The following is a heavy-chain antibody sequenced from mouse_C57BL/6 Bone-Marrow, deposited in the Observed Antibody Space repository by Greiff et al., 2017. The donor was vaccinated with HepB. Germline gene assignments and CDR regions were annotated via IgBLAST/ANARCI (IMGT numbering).Heavy chain of an antibody. CDR2: IDPSDSYT. V-gene: IGHV1-50*01. J-gene: IGHJ2*01. CDR1: GYTFTSYW. CDR3: ARWHYYGSSNFDY. Sequence: VQLQQPGAELVKPGASVKLSCKASGYTFTSYWMQWVKQRPGQGLEWIGEIDPSDSYTNYNQKFKGKATLTVDTSSSTAYMQLSSLTSEDSAVYYCARWHYYGSSNFDYWGQGTTLTVSS. D-gene: IGHD1-1*01.